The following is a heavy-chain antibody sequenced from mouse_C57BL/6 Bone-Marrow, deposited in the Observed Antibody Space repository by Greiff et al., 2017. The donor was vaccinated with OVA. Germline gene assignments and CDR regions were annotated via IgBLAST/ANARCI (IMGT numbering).Heavy chain of an antibody. D-gene: IGHD6-2*01. CDR3: AREGLSLYYFDY. Sequence: EVQRVESGGGLVQPGGSLKLSCAASGFTFSDYYMYWVRQTPEKRLEWVAYISNGGGSTYYPDTVKGRFTISRDNAKNTLYLQMSRLKSEDTAMYYCAREGLSLYYFDYWGQGTTLTVSS. J-gene: IGHJ2*01. V-gene: IGHV5-12*01. CDR2: ISNGGGST. CDR1: GFTFSDYY.